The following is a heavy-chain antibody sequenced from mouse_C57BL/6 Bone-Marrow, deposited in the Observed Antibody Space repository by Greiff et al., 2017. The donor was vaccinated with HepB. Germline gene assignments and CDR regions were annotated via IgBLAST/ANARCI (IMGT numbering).Heavy chain of an antibody. J-gene: IGHJ2*01. CDR3: ARFPYYFDY. Sequence: EVQLQESGGGLVKPGGSLKLSCAASGFTFSDYGMHWVRQAPEKGLEWVAYISSGSSTIYYADTVKGRFTISRDNAKNTLFLQMTSLRSEDTAMYYCARFPYYFDYWGQGTTLTVSS. CDR2: ISSGSSTI. CDR1: GFTFSDYG. V-gene: IGHV5-17*01.